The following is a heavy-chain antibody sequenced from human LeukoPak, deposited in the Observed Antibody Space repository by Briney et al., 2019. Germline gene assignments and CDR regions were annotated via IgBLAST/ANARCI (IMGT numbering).Heavy chain of an antibody. V-gene: IGHV3-48*03. J-gene: IGHJ4*02. Sequence: PGGSLRLSCAASGFTFSSYEMNWVRQAPGKGLEWVSYISSSGSTIYYADSVKGRFTISRDNSKNTLYLQMNSLRAEDTAVYYCAKDWTFCIGDWGQGTLVTVSS. D-gene: IGHD3-3*01. CDR1: GFTFSSYE. CDR2: ISSSGSTI. CDR3: AKDWTFCIGD.